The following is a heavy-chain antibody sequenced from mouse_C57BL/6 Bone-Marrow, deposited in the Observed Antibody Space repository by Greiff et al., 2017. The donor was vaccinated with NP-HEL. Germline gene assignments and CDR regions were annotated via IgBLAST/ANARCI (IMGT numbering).Heavy chain of an antibody. CDR3: AREGLGRYFDY. J-gene: IGHJ2*01. D-gene: IGHD4-1*01. CDR2: ISYSGST. CDR1: GYSITSGYD. Sequence: DVKLVESGPGMVKPSQSLSLTCTVTGYSITSGYDWHWIRHFPGNKLEWMGYISYSGSTNYNPSLKSRISITHDTSKNHFFLKLNSVTTEDTATYYCAREGLGRYFDYWGQGTTLTVSS. V-gene: IGHV3-1*01.